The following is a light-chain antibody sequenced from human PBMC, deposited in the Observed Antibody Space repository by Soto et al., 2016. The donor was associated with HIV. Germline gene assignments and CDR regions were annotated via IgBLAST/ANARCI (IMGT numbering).Light chain of an antibody. Sequence: SYGLAQPPSVFVSPGQTASITCSGDKLGDKYVCWYQQKPGQSPVLVIYQDNKRPSGIPERFSGSHSGKTATLTISGTQAMDEADYFCQAWDISAVVFGGGTKLTVL. V-gene: IGLV3-1*01. CDR2: QDN. J-gene: IGLJ3*02. CDR1: KLGDKY. CDR3: QAWDISAVV.